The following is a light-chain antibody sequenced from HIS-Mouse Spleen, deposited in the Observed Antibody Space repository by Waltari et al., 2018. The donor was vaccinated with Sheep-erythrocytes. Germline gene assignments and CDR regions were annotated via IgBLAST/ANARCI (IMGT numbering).Light chain of an antibody. CDR2: DVS. Sequence: QSALTQPASVPGSPGQSITISCTGTSSDVGGYNYVSWYQQHPGKAPKLMIYDVSNRPSGVCNRFSGSKSGNTASLTISGLQAEDEADYYCSSYTSSSTWVFGGGTKLTVL. CDR3: SSYTSSSTWV. J-gene: IGLJ3*02. CDR1: SSDVGGYNY. V-gene: IGLV2-14*03.